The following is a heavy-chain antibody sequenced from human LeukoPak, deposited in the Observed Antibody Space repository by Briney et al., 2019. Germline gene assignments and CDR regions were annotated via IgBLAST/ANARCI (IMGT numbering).Heavy chain of an antibody. CDR1: GFTFSDYY. D-gene: IGHD6-6*01. V-gene: IGHV3-11*01. CDR3: ARLRSSSFYYYYMNV. CDR2: ISSSGSTI. J-gene: IGHJ6*03. Sequence: GGSLRLSCAASGFTFSDYYMSWIRQAPGKGLEWVSYISSSGSTIYYADSVKGRFTISRDNAKNSLYLQMNSLRAEDTAVYYCARLRSSSFYYYYMNVWGKGTTVTVSS.